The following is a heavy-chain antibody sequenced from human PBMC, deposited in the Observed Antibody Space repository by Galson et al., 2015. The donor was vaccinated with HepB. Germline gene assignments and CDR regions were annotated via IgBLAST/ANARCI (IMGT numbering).Heavy chain of an antibody. CDR2: INPNSGGT. Sequence: SVKVSCKASGYTFTGYYMHWVRQAPGQGLEWMGWINPNSGGTNYAQKFQGRVTMTRDTSISTAYMELSRLRSDDTAVYYCARDGAVAGSVDWFDPWGQGTLVTVSS. D-gene: IGHD6-19*01. V-gene: IGHV1-2*02. CDR3: ARDGAVAGSVDWFDP. CDR1: GYTFTGYY. J-gene: IGHJ5*02.